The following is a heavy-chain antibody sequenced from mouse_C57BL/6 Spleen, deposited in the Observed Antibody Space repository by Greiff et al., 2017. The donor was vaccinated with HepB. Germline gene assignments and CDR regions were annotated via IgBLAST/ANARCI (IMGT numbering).Heavy chain of an antibody. J-gene: IGHJ2*01. V-gene: IGHV1-15*01. D-gene: IGHD1-3*01. CDR3: TRRELY. CDR1: GYTFTDYE. CDR2: IDPETGGT. Sequence: QVQLKESGAELVRPGASVTLSCKASGYTFTDYEMHWVKQTPVHGLEWIGAIDPETGGTAYNQKFKGKAILTADKSSSTAYMELRSLTSEDSAVYYCTRRELYWGQGTTLTVSS.